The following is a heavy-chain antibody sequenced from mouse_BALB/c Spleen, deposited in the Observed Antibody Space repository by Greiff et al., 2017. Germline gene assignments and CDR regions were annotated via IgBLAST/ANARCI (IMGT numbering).Heavy chain of an antibody. J-gene: IGHJ4*01. CDR2: ISYDGSN. CDR1: GYSITSGYY. Sequence: EVQLVESGPGLVKPSQSLSLTCSVTGYSITSGYYWNWIRQFPGNKLEWMGYISYDGSNNYNPSLKNRISITRDTSKNQFFLKLNSVTTEDTATYYCARDGVYYYGSSYEAMDYWGQGTSVTVSS. V-gene: IGHV3-6*02. CDR3: ARDGVYYYGSSYEAMDY. D-gene: IGHD1-1*01.